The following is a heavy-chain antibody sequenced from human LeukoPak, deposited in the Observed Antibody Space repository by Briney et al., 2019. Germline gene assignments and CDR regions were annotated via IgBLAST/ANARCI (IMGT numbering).Heavy chain of an antibody. D-gene: IGHD1-26*01. V-gene: IGHV3-48*04. Sequence: GGSLRLSCAASGFTFSSYSMNWVRQAPGKGLEWVSYISSSSSTIYYADSVKGRFTISRDNAKNSLYLQMNSLRAEDTAVYYCARGRWSYPHYFDYWGQGTLVTVSS. J-gene: IGHJ4*02. CDR1: GFTFSSYS. CDR3: ARGRWSYPHYFDY. CDR2: ISSSSSTI.